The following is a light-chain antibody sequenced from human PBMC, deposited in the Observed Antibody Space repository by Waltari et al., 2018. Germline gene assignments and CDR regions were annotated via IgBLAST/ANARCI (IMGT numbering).Light chain of an antibody. CDR1: SHDVGNYDL. Sequence: QSALTQPASVSGSPGQSITISCTGTSHDVGNYDLVSWYQQHPGKAPKLIIYEVTKRPSGFSNGFAGSKSGNTASLTSSGLHTEDECDYYCCSYSGDLSFGVVFGGGTKLTVL. J-gene: IGLJ2*01. CDR2: EVT. V-gene: IGLV2-23*02. CDR3: CSYSGDLSFGVV.